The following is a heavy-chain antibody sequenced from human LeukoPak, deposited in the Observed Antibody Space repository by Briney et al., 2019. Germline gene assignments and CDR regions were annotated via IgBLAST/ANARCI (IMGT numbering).Heavy chain of an antibody. D-gene: IGHD3-10*01. CDR2: ISSSSTI. CDR3: ARVLYYGSGSFDY. J-gene: IGHJ4*02. V-gene: IGHV3-48*01. CDR1: GFTFSSYS. Sequence: GGSLRLSCAASGFTFSSYSMNWVRQAPGKGLEWVSYISSSSTIYYADSVKGRFTISRDNAKNSLYLQMNSLRAEDTAVYYCARVLYYGSGSFDYWGQGTLVTVSS.